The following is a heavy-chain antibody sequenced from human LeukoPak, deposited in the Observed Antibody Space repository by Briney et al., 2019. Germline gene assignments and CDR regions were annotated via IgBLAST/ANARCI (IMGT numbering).Heavy chain of an antibody. Sequence: GGSLRLSCATSGLSFSGTWMTWVRQAPGKGLECVANINPDGSQKYYLDSVKGRFTVSRDNAKNSLYLQMNSLRVEDTAIYFCASDLNGAGGWGQGTLVTVSS. J-gene: IGHJ4*02. CDR1: GLSFSGTW. V-gene: IGHV3-7*01. D-gene: IGHD4/OR15-4a*01. CDR2: INPDGSQK. CDR3: ASDLNGAGG.